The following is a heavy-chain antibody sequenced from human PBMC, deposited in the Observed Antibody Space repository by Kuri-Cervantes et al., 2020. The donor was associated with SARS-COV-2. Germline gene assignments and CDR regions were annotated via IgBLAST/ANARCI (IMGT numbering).Heavy chain of an antibody. CDR3: ARLVPYYDFWSGSYYFDY. CDR2: IYYSEST. V-gene: IGHV4-39*01. Sequence: ESLKISCTVSGGSISSSSYYWGWIRQPPGKGLEWIGSIYYSESTYYNPSLKSRVTISVDTSKNQFPLKLSSVTAADTAVYYCARLVPYYDFWSGSYYFDYWAREPWSPSPQ. D-gene: IGHD3-3*01. CDR1: GGSISSSSYY. J-gene: IGHJ4*02.